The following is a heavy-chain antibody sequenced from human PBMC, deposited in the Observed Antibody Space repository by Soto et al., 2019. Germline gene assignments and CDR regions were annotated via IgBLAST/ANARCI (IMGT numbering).Heavy chain of an antibody. CDR3: AKGDNLGPKTGYAFDP. CDR1: GSSVYNNTAS. D-gene: IGHD5-12*01. J-gene: IGHJ5*02. CDR2: TYFRSKWYN. V-gene: IGHV6-1*01. Sequence: QSRSLICAISGSSVYNNTASWNWIMQSPSRGLEWLGRTYFRSKWYNDYAVSVKSRIIINPDTSNNQFSLQLNSVTPEDTAVYFCAKGDNLGPKTGYAFDPWGQGIRVTVSA.